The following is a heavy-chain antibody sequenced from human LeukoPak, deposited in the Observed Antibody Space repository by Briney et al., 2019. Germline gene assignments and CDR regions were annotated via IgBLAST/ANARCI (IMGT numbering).Heavy chain of an antibody. Sequence: GGPLRLSCAASRLTVSSNYMSWVRQAPGKGLEWVSVIYSDGSTYYADSVRGRFTISRDNSKNTLYLQMNSLRAEDAAVYFCAKAPVTSCRGAYCYPFDSWGQGTLVTVSS. CDR3: AKAPVTSCRGAYCYPFDS. D-gene: IGHD2-21*01. V-gene: IGHV3-53*01. CDR2: IYSDGST. J-gene: IGHJ4*02. CDR1: RLTVSSNY.